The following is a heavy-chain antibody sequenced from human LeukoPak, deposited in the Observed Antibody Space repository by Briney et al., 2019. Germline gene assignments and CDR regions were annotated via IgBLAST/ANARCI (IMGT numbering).Heavy chain of an antibody. CDR3: AKYPGIAAAGTTSDFDY. J-gene: IGHJ4*02. CDR1: GFTFSSYS. V-gene: IGHV3-21*01. Sequence: GGSLRLSCAASGFTFSSYSMNWVRQAPGKGLEWVSSISSSSSYIYYADSVKGRFTISRDNAKNSLYLQMNSLGAEDTAVYYCAKYPGIAAAGTTSDFDYWGQGTLVTVSS. CDR2: ISSSSSYI. D-gene: IGHD6-13*01.